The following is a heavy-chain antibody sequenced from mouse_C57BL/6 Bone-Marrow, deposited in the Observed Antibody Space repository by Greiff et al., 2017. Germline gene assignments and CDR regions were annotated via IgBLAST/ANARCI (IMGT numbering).Heavy chain of an antibody. Sequence: QVQLQQSGPGLVQPSQSLSITCTVSGFSFTSYGVHWVRQSPGKGLEWLGVIWRGGSTDYNAAFLSRLSITKDNSKSHVFFKMNSLQADDTAIYYCAKRNYSSYVDWYFDVWGTGTTVTVSS. J-gene: IGHJ1*03. CDR3: AKRNYSSYVDWYFDV. CDR2: IWRGGST. CDR1: GFSFTSYG. V-gene: IGHV2-5*01. D-gene: IGHD2-5*01.